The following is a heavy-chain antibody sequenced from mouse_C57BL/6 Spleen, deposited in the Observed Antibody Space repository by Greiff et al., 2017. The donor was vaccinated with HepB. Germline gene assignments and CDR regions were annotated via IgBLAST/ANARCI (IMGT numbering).Heavy chain of an antibody. V-gene: IGHV5-9*01. Sequence: EVQLVESGGGLVKPGGSLKLSCAASGFTFSSYTMSWVRQTPEKRLEWVATISGGGGNTYYPDSVKGRFTISRDNAKNTLYLQMSSLRSEDTALYYCARRDVGYFDVWGTGTTVTVSS. CDR2: ISGGGGNT. J-gene: IGHJ1*03. CDR1: GFTFSSYT. CDR3: ARRDVGYFDV.